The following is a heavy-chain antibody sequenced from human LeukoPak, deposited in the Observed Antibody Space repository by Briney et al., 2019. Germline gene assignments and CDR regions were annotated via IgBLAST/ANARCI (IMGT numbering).Heavy chain of an antibody. CDR3: ARAYEWELPGGY. V-gene: IGHV4-39*07. CDR2: IYYSGST. CDR1: GGSISSSSYY. J-gene: IGHJ4*02. Sequence: SETLSLTCTVSGGSISSSSYYWGWIRQPPGKGLEWIGSIYYSGSTNYNPSLKSRVTISVDTSKNQFSLKLSSVTAADTAVYYCARAYEWELPGGYWGQGTLVTVSS. D-gene: IGHD1-26*01.